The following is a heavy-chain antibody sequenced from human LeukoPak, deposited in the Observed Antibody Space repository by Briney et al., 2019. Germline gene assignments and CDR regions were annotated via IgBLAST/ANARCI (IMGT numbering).Heavy chain of an antibody. CDR3: ARDWAAAGERWFDP. CDR1: GVSVSSGSYY. V-gene: IGHV4-61*01. CDR2: IYYSGST. Sequence: ASETLSLTCTVSGVSVSSGSYYWSWIRQPPGKGLEWIGYIYYSGSTNYNPSLKSRVTISVDTSKNQFSLKLSSVTAADTAVYYCARDWAAAGERWFDPWGQGTLVTVSS. D-gene: IGHD6-13*01. J-gene: IGHJ5*02.